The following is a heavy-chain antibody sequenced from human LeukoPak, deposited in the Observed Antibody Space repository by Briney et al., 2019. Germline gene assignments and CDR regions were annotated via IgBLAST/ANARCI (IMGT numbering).Heavy chain of an antibody. V-gene: IGHV4-39*07. CDR2: IYYSGST. D-gene: IGHD6-13*01. Sequence: SETLSLTCTVSGGSISSSSYYWGWIRQPPGKGLEWIGSIYYSGSTYYNPSLKSRVTISVDTSKNQFSLKLRSVTAADTAVYYCASIDSSSWYVDYWGQGTLVTVSS. CDR3: ASIDSSSWYVDY. CDR1: GGSISSSSYY. J-gene: IGHJ4*02.